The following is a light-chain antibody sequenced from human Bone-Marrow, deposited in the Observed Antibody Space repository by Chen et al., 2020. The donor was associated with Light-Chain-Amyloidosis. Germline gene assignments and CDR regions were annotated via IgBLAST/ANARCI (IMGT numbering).Light chain of an antibody. Sequence: SYELTQPPSVAVSPGQTARITCSGDDLPTKYAYWYQQKPGQAPVLVIHRDTESPSGSYERFSVSNAATTATLTSSVVQEDYEAYYHCHSAPRMFPYEVKFGGGTKLPV. CDR2: RDT. V-gene: IGLV3-25*03. CDR1: DLPTKY. J-gene: IGLJ2*01. CDR3: HSAPRMFPYEVK.